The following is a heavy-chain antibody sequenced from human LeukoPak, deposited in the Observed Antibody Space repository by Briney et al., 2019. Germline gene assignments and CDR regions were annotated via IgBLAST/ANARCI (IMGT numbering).Heavy chain of an antibody. CDR3: AKASRITIFGVVITFDY. CDR2: IQYDDSVK. D-gene: IGHD3-3*01. V-gene: IGHV3-30*02. Sequence: GGSLRLSCTASGFSFNKYGTHWVRQAPCKGLEWVTFIQYDDSVKFYADSVKGRFTISRDNSKNTLYLQMNSLRAEDTAVYYCAKASRITIFGVVITFDYWGQGTLVTVSS. CDR1: GFSFNKYG. J-gene: IGHJ4*02.